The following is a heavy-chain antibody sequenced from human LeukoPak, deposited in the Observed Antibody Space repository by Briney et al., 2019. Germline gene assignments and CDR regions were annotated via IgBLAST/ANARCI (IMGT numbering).Heavy chain of an antibody. CDR3: ARENYYDSSGYSQPFDY. V-gene: IGHV3-21*01. CDR1: GFTFSSYE. J-gene: IGHJ4*02. CDR2: ISSRSSYI. Sequence: GGSLRLSCAASGFTFSSYEMNWVRQAPGKGLQWVSSISSRSSYIYYADSVKGRFTISRDNAKNSLYLQMNSLRAEDTAVYYCARENYYDSSGYSQPFDYWGQGTLVTVSS. D-gene: IGHD3-22*01.